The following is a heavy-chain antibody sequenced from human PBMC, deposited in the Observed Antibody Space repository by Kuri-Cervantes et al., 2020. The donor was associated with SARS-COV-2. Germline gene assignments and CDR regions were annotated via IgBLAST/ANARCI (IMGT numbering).Heavy chain of an antibody. CDR3: VKISSSWDFDY. CDR1: GFTFSSYS. Sequence: GGSLRLSCAASGFTFSSYSMNWVRQAPGKGLEWVSYISSSSSTIYYADSVKGRFTISRDNSKNTLYLQMSSLRAEDTAVYYCVKISSSWDFDYWGQGTLVTVSS. J-gene: IGHJ4*02. D-gene: IGHD6-13*01. V-gene: IGHV3-48*01. CDR2: ISSSSSTI.